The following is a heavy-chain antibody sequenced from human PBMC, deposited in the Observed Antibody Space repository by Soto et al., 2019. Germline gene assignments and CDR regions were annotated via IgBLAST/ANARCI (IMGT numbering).Heavy chain of an antibody. CDR1: GFTFSSYA. J-gene: IGHJ4*02. Sequence: LGGSLRLSCAASGFTFSSYAMHWVRQAPGKGLEWVAVISYDGSNKYYADSVKGRFTISRDNSKNTLYLQMNSLRAEDTAVYYCARRYSSGWPAMVKIDYWGQGTLVTVSS. V-gene: IGHV3-30-3*01. CDR3: ARRYSSGWPAMVKIDY. CDR2: ISYDGSNK. D-gene: IGHD6-19*01.